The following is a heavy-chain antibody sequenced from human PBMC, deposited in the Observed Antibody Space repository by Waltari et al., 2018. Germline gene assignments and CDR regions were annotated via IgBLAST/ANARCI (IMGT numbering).Heavy chain of an antibody. CDR1: GFTVSSHY. V-gene: IGHV3-53*01. Sequence: EVQLVESGGGLIQPGGSLRLSCIASGFTVSSHYMSWVRQAPGKGVAWVSVIHCSGNTYYSDSVKCRFTISRDTSKNTLYLQMSALRAEDTAVYYCSNSRLNRPDDWYYFDYWGQGTLVTVSS. D-gene: IGHD3-9*01. CDR2: IHCSGNT. CDR3: SNSRLNRPDDWYYFDY. J-gene: IGHJ4*02.